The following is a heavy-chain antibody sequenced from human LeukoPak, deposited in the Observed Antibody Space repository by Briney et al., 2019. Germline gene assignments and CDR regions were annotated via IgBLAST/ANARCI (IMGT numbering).Heavy chain of an antibody. J-gene: IGHJ6*02. CDR3: ARGAPVTTYHYYGMDV. D-gene: IGHD4-11*01. CDR2: IIPIFGTA. Sequence: SVKVSCKASGGTFISYAISWVRQAPGQGLEWMGGIIPIFGTANYAQKFQGRVTMTRDTSTSTVYMELSSLRSEDTAVYYCARGAPVTTYHYYGMDVWGQGTTVTVSS. CDR1: GGTFISYA. V-gene: IGHV1-69*05.